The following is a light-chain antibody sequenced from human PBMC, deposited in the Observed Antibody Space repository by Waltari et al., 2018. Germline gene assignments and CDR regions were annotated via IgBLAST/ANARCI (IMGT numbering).Light chain of an antibody. CDR1: QSLLYKSNQKDY. CDR3: QQYYSDPFT. V-gene: IGKV4-1*01. J-gene: IGKJ3*01. Sequence: DIVMTQSPDSLAVSLGERATIHCKSNQSLLYKSNQKDYLAWYQKKPGQPPNLLIYLASTRASGVPDRVSGSGSGTDFTLTINNLQPEDVATYYCQQYYSDPFTFGPGTMVDIK. CDR2: LAS.